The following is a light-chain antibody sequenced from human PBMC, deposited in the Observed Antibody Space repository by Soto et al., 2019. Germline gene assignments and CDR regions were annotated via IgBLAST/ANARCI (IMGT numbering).Light chain of an antibody. V-gene: IGKV3-11*01. CDR3: QQRSNWPPIT. CDR2: DAS. CDR1: QSVSTS. J-gene: IGKJ5*01. Sequence: EIVLTQSPATLSLSPGERATLSCRASQSVSTSLAWYQQKAGQAPRLLIYDASSRATGIPPRFSGSGSGTDFTLTISSLEPEDFAVYYCQQRSNWPPITFGQGTRLEI.